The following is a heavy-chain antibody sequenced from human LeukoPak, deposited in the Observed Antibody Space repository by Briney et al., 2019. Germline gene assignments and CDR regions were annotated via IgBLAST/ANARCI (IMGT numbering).Heavy chain of an antibody. CDR3: ARTRYGAYYFDY. Sequence: GGSLRLSCAASGFTFSSYSMNWVRQAPGKGLEWVSYISSSSTIYYADSVKGRFTISRDNAKNSLYLQMNSLRAEDTAVYYCARTRYGAYYFDYWGQGTLVTVSS. CDR1: GFTFSSYS. V-gene: IGHV3-48*04. D-gene: IGHD1-1*01. J-gene: IGHJ4*02. CDR2: ISSSSTI.